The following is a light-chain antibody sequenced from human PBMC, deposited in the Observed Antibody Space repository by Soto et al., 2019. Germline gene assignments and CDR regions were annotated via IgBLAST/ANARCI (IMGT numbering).Light chain of an antibody. V-gene: IGLV1-44*01. CDR2: SNN. J-gene: IGLJ2*01. Sequence: QSVLTQPPSASGTPGQRVTISCSGSSSNIGGNTVNWYQQLPGTAPKLLIYSNNQRPSGVPDRFSVSKSGTSASLAISGLQSEDEADYYCAAWDDSLNGVVCGGGTKLTVL. CDR3: AAWDDSLNGVV. CDR1: SSNIGGNT.